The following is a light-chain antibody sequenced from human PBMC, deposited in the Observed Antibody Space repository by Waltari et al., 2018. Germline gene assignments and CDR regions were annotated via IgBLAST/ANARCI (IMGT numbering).Light chain of an antibody. CDR3: QSYDPSVSVV. J-gene: IGLJ2*01. CDR2: GVN. V-gene: IGLV1-40*01. CDR1: GSNIGAGYD. Sequence: QSVLTQPPSVSGAQGQTVTISCTGSGSNIGAGYDVHWYQKRPGEAPKLLIYGVNTRPLGVPDRFSGSQSGTSASLAIRGLQAEDEADYYCQSYDPSVSVVFGGGTKLTVV.